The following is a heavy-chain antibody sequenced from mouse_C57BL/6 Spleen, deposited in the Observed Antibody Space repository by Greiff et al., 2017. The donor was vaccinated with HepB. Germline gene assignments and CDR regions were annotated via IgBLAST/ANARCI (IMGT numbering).Heavy chain of an antibody. J-gene: IGHJ4*01. CDR3: ARDLLITTVVATGEVDY. D-gene: IGHD1-1*01. Sequence: EVKLVESGGGLVKPGGSLKLSCAASGFTFSSYAMSWVRQTPEKRLEWVATISDGGSYTYYPDNVKGRFTSSRDNAKNNLYLQMSHLKSEDTAKYYCARDLLITTVVATGEVDYWGQGTSVTVSS. CDR2: ISDGGSYT. V-gene: IGHV5-4*01. CDR1: GFTFSSYA.